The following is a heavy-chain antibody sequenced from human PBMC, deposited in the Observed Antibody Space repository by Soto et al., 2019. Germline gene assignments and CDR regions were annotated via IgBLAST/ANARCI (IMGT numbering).Heavy chain of an antibody. CDR1: GYTFTSYD. Sequence: QVQLVQSGAEVKKPGASVKVSCKASGYTFTSYDINWVRQAPGQGLEWMGWMNPNSGNTGYAQKFQGRVTMTRNTSISTAYMELSSLRSEDTAVYYCARGDDLGYCSGGSCYTYNWFDPWGQGTLVTVSS. D-gene: IGHD2-15*01. CDR3: ARGDDLGYCSGGSCYTYNWFDP. CDR2: MNPNSGNT. J-gene: IGHJ5*02. V-gene: IGHV1-8*01.